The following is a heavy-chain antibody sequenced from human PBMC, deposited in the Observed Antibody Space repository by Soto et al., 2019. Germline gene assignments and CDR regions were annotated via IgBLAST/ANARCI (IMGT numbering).Heavy chain of an antibody. Sequence: SETLSLTCAVYGGSFSGYYWSWIRQPPGKGLEWIGEINHSGSTNYNPSLKSRVTISVDTSKNQFSLKLSSVTAADTAVYYCARGLKQKDIVVVPAAHDYSNGYYFDYWGQGTLVTVSS. J-gene: IGHJ4*02. V-gene: IGHV4-34*01. CDR1: GGSFSGYY. D-gene: IGHD2-2*01. CDR3: ARGLKQKDIVVVPAAHDYSNGYYFDY. CDR2: INHSGST.